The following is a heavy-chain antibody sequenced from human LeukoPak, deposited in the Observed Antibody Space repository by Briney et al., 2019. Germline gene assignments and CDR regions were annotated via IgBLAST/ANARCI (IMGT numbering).Heavy chain of an antibody. CDR1: GFTFDDYT. CDR2: ISWDGGST. V-gene: IGHV3-43*01. D-gene: IGHD1-26*01. Sequence: PGGSLRLSCAASGFTFDDYTMHWVRQAPGKGLEWVSLISWDGGSTYYADSVKGRFTISRDNSKNSLYLQMNSLRTEDTALYYCAKDIRAKWESEVDYWGQGTLVTVSS. J-gene: IGHJ4*02. CDR3: AKDIRAKWESEVDY.